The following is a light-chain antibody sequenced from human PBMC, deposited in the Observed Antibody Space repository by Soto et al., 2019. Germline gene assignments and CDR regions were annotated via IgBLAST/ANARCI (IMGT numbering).Light chain of an antibody. Sequence: VLTPSPGTLSLSRVARATLSFRCSQSVSSKLACYHQTPGQAPMILIYGPPTRATGIPARFSGSGSGTEFTLTISSLQSEDFALYYCQQYNNWPRTVGQGTKVDI. CDR2: GPP. J-gene: IGKJ1*01. V-gene: IGKV3-15*01. CDR3: QQYNNWPRT. CDR1: QSVSSK.